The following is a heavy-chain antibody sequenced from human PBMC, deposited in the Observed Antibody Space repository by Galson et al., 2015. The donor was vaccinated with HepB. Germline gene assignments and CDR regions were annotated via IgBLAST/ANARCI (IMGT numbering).Heavy chain of an antibody. CDR3: ARTINAFDI. Sequence: SVKVSCKASGAIFSKNGISWVRQAPGQGLEWMGGIIPIFHTSQYAQKFQDRLTINADKSTSTVYMELSGLRSEDTAVYFCARTINAFDIWGQGTMVTVSS. J-gene: IGHJ3*02. CDR2: IIPIFHTS. V-gene: IGHV1-69*06. CDR1: GAIFSKNG.